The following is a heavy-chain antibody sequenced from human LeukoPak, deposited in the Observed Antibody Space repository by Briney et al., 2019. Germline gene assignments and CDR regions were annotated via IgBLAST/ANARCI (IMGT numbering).Heavy chain of an antibody. D-gene: IGHD1-26*01. V-gene: IGHV4-38-2*02. Sequence: SEPLSLTCTVSGYSIINGYYWGWIRQPPGKGLEFIGSVYHGGNTYYKASLKSRVTISLDTSKNQFSLRLSSVTAADTAVYYCARSYSGSFLYWGQGSLVTVSS. CDR3: ARSYSGSFLY. CDR1: GYSIINGYY. J-gene: IGHJ1*01. CDR2: VYHGGNT.